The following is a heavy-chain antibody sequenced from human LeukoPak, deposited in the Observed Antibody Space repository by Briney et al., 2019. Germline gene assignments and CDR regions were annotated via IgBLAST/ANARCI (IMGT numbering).Heavy chain of an antibody. CDR2: ISAYNGNT. CDR1: GYTFTSYG. D-gene: IGHD6-13*01. J-gene: IGHJ5*02. V-gene: IGHV1-18*01. Sequence: ASVKVSCKASGYTFTSYGISWVRQAPGQGLEWMGWISAYNGNTNYAQKLQGRVTVTTDTSTSTAYMELRSLRSDDTAVYYCARQVVSSSWYWFDPWGQGTLVTVSS. CDR3: ARQVVSSSWYWFDP.